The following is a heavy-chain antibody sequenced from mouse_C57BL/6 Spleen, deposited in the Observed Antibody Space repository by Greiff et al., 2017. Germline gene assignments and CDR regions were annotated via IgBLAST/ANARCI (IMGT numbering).Heavy chain of an antibody. CDR3: ASYDYDGVLAY. D-gene: IGHD2-4*01. CDR2: IHPNSGST. Sequence: QVQLQQSGAELVKPGASVKLSCKASGYTFTSYWMHWVKQRPGQGLEWIGMIHPNSGSTNYNEKFKSKATLTVDKSSSTAYMQLSSLTSEDSAVYYCASYDYDGVLAYWGQGTLVTVSA. J-gene: IGHJ3*01. V-gene: IGHV1-64*01. CDR1: GYTFTSYW.